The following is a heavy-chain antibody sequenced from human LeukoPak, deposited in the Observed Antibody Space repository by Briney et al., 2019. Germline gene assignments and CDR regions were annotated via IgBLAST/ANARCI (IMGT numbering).Heavy chain of an antibody. D-gene: IGHD4-17*01. CDR3: ATGATVTKAFDY. CDR1: GFTFSSYS. CDR2: IRSSSSYI. J-gene: IGHJ4*02. V-gene: IGHV3-21*04. Sequence: GGSLRLSCAASGFTFSSYSMNWVRQAPGKGLEWVSSIRSSSSYIYYADSVKGRFTISRDNANNSVYLQMNSLRSEDTAVYYCATGATVTKAFDYWGQGTLVTVSS.